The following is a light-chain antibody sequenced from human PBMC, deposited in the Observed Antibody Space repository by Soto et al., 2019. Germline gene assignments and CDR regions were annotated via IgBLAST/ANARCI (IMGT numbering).Light chain of an antibody. CDR1: QSISSK. J-gene: IGKJ1*01. V-gene: IGKV3-15*01. Sequence: EIVMTQSPATLSVSPGEGAFLSCRASQSISSKLAWYQQRPGQTPRLLIYGASTRATGIPTRFSGSGSGTEFTLTISSLQSEDFVFYYCQQYNNWPPAFGQGTKVEIK. CDR3: QQYNNWPPA. CDR2: GAS.